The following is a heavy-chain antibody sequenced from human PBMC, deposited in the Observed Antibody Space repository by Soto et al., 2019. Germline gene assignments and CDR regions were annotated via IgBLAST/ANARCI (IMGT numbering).Heavy chain of an antibody. Sequence: QVQLVESGGGVVQPGRSLRLSCAASGFTFSSYGMHWVRQAPGKGLEWVAVIWYDGSNKYYADSVKGRFTISRDNSKNTLYLQMNSLRAEDTAVYYCARDPDPDYDYIWGSYRYTGDYWGQGTLVTVSS. D-gene: IGHD3-16*02. V-gene: IGHV3-33*01. CDR3: ARDPDPDYDYIWGSYRYTGDY. CDR2: IWYDGSNK. J-gene: IGHJ4*02. CDR1: GFTFSSYG.